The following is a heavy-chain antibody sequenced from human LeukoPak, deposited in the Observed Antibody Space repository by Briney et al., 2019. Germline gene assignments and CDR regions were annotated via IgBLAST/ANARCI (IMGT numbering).Heavy chain of an antibody. CDR1: GGSLTGYY. J-gene: IGHJ3*01. CDR3: ARHIAVSYDAFDL. CDR2: VFYNGRT. Sequence: SETLSLTCTVSGGSLTGYYWSWIRQPPGKGLEWIGYVFYNGRTLYNPSLRSRVTISVDTSMTQFSLKLTSVTAADAAVYYCARHIAVSYDAFDLWGRGTMVSVSS. D-gene: IGHD6-19*01. V-gene: IGHV4-59*08.